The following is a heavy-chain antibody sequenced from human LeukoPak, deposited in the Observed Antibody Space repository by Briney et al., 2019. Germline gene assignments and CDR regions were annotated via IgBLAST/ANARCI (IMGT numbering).Heavy chain of an antibody. CDR2: IYSGGST. J-gene: IGHJ3*02. V-gene: IGHV3-66*01. CDR3: ARDSHGGLLESAGAFDI. Sequence: GGSLRLSCAASGFTVSSNYMSWVRQAPGKGLEWVSVIYSGGSTYYAGSVKGRFTISRDNSKNTLYLQMNSLRAEDTAVYYCARDSHGGLLESAGAFDIWGQGTMVTVSS. CDR1: GFTVSSNY. D-gene: IGHD3-16*01.